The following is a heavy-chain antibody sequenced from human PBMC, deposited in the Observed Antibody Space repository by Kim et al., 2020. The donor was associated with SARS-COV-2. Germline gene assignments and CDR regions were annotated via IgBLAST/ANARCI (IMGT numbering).Heavy chain of an antibody. D-gene: IGHD6-13*01. CDR3: AKDQTDSSSWYGSRLFDY. J-gene: IGHJ4*02. Sequence: GGSLRLSCAASGFTFSSYGMHWVRQAPGKGLEWVAVISYDGSNKYYADSVKGRFTISRDNSKSTLYLQMNSLRAEDTAVYYCAKDQTDSSSWYGSRLFDYWGQGTLVTVSS. V-gene: IGHV3-30*18. CDR2: ISYDGSNK. CDR1: GFTFSSYG.